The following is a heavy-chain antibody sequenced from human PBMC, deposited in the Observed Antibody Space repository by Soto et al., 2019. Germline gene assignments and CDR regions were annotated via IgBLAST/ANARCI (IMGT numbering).Heavy chain of an antibody. CDR1: GFSLSNARMG. CDR3: ARIGRGSYYYGMDV. V-gene: IGHV2-26*01. Sequence: SGPPLVNPTEPFTLPCTVSGFSLSNARMGVSWIRQPPGKALEWLAHIFSNDEKSYSTSLKSRLTISKDTSKSQVVLTMTNMDPVDTATYYCARIGRGSYYYGMDVWGQGTTVTVSS. CDR2: IFSNDEK. J-gene: IGHJ6*02. D-gene: IGHD3-10*01.